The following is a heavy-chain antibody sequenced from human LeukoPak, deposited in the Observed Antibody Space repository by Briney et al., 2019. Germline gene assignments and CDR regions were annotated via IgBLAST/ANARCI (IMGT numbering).Heavy chain of an antibody. D-gene: IGHD5-18*01. CDR1: GDSVPSNSAA. Sequence: SQTLSLTCAISGDSVPSNSAAWSWIRQSPSRGLEWLGRTYYRSRWYNDYAVSVRSQITINADTSKNQFSLQLNSVTPEDTAVYYCAREGPYSYGPLGSWGQGTLVTVSS. V-gene: IGHV6-1*01. CDR2: TYYRSRWYN. J-gene: IGHJ4*02. CDR3: AREGPYSYGPLGS.